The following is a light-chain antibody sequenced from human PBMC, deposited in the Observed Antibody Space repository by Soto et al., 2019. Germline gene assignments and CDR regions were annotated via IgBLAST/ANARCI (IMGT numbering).Light chain of an antibody. CDR1: SSSIGADSD. CDR2: DNT. V-gene: IGLV1-40*01. J-gene: IGLJ3*02. Sequence: QAVVTQPPSVSGAPGQRVTISCARSSSSIGADSDRHWYQQLPGTAPKLLIYDNTNRPSGVPDRFSGSKSGTSASLAITGLQAEDEADYYCQSYNNSLSGTVFGGGTKLTVL. CDR3: QSYNNSLSGTV.